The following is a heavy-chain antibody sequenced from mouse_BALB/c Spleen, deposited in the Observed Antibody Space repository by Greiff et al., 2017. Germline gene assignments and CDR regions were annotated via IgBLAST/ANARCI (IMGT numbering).Heavy chain of an antibody. V-gene: IGHV5-17*02. Sequence: EVQLVESGGGLVQPGGSLKLSCAASGFTFSSFGMHWVRQAPEKGLEWVAYISSGSSTNYYADTVKGRFTISRDNPKNTLFLQMTSLTSEDTAMYYCARRDYWYFDVWGAGTTVTVSS. CDR1: GFTFSSFG. CDR3: ARRDYWYFDV. J-gene: IGHJ1*01. CDR2: ISSGSSTN.